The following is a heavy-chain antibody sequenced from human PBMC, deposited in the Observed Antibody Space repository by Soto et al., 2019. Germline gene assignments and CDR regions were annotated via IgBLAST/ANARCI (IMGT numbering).Heavy chain of an antibody. Sequence: QVQLVESGGGLVKPGGSLRLSCAASGFTFSDYYMSWIRQAPGKGLEWVSYISSSSSYTNYADSVKGRFTISRDNAKNSLYLQMNSVRAEDTAVYYCERDRYSSSWDKFDYWGQGTLVTVSS. J-gene: IGHJ4*02. CDR2: ISSSSSYT. D-gene: IGHD6-13*01. V-gene: IGHV3-11*06. CDR1: GFTFSDYY. CDR3: ERDRYSSSWDKFDY.